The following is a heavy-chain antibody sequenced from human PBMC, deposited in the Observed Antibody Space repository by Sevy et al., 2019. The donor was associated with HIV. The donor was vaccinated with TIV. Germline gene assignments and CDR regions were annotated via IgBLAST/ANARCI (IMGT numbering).Heavy chain of an antibody. CDR2: IYGSGGAT. CDR1: GFTFTSYA. V-gene: IGHV3-23*01. J-gene: IGHJ3*02. D-gene: IGHD3-22*01. CDR3: AGGCYDSSGSFDAFDI. Sequence: GESLKISCKPSGFTFTSYAMSWVRQAPGKGLEWVSTIYGSGGATYYADSGKGRFTISRDNSKNTLYMQMNSLRNEDTAVYYCAGGCYDSSGSFDAFDIWGQGTMVTVSS.